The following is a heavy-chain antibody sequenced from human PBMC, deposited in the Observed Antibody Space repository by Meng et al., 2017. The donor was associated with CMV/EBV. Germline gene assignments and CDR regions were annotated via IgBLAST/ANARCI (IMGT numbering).Heavy chain of an antibody. Sequence: FTFRCYAMTWFRQAPGKGLEWVTIISYDGSNKYYADSVKGRFTSSRDNSNNTLYLQMNSLRAEDTAVYYCARGYSAYDYRGANWFDPWGQGTLVTVSS. CDR2: ISYDGSNK. V-gene: IGHV3-30*04. J-gene: IGHJ5*02. D-gene: IGHD5-12*01. CDR3: ARGYSAYDYRGANWFDP. CDR1: FTFRCYA.